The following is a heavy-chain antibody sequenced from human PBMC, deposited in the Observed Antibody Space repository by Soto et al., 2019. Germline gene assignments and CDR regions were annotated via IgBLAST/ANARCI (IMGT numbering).Heavy chain of an antibody. CDR1: GFTFSSYS. CDR3: ARDIAVAGADAFDI. D-gene: IGHD6-19*01. V-gene: IGHV3-48*01. CDR2: ISSSSSTI. Sequence: ESGGGLVQPGGSLRLSCAASGFTFSSYSMNWVRQAPGKGLEWVSYISSSSSTIYYADSVKGRFTISRDNAKNSLYLQMNSLRAEDTAVYYCARDIAVAGADAFDIWGQGTMVTVSS. J-gene: IGHJ3*02.